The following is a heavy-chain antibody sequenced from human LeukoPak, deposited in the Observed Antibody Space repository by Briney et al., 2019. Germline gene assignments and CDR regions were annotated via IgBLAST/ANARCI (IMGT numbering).Heavy chain of an antibody. CDR1: GFTFSNYW. D-gene: IGHD3-9*01. CDR3: VRDWDHFDFDS. V-gene: IGHV3-74*01. J-gene: IGHJ5*01. CDR2: IKGDGSHT. Sequence: GGSLRLSCAASGFTFSNYWMRWVRQAPGKGLVWVSRIKGDGSHTIYADSVKGRFTISRDNAKNTLYLQMKSLRAEDTAVYYCVRDWDHFDFDSWGLGTLVTVSS.